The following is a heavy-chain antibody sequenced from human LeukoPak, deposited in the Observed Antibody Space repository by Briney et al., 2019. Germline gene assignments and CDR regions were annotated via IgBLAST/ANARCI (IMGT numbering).Heavy chain of an antibody. CDR2: INPNSGGT. CDR3: ARDKSGRGNLFYY. CDR1: GYTFTGYY. V-gene: IGHV1-2*02. J-gene: IGHJ4*02. Sequence: ASVKVSCKASGYTFTGYYMHWVRQAPGQGLEWMGWINPNSGGTNYAQKFQGRVTMTRDTSISTDYMERSRLRSDDTAVYYCARDKSGRGNLFYYWGQGTLVTVSS. D-gene: IGHD1-14*01.